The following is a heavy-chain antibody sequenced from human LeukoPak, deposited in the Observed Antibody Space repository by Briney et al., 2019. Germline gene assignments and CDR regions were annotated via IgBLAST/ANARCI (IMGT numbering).Heavy chain of an antibody. CDR1: GYSFTSYW. J-gene: IGHJ4*02. CDR3: ARQEAGASDFDY. D-gene: IGHD3-10*01. CDR2: IDPSDSYT. Sequence: GESLKISCKGSGYSFTSYWISWVRQMPGKGLEWMGRIDPSDSYTNYSPSFQGHVTISADKSISTAYLQWSSLKASDTATYYCARQEAGASDFDYWGQGTLVTVSS. V-gene: IGHV5-10-1*01.